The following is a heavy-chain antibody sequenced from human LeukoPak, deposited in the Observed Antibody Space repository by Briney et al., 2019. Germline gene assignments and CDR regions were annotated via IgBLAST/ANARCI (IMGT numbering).Heavy chain of an antibody. CDR1: GGSISSYY. CDR3: ARDGRSYGSGSRFDP. CDR2: IYTSGST. Sequence: SETLSLTCTVSGGSISSYYWSWIRQPAGEGLEWIGRIYTSGSTNYNPSLKSRVTMSVDTSKNQFSLKLSSVTAADTAVYYCARDGRSYGSGSRFDPWGQGTLVTVSS. J-gene: IGHJ5*02. V-gene: IGHV4-4*07. D-gene: IGHD3-10*01.